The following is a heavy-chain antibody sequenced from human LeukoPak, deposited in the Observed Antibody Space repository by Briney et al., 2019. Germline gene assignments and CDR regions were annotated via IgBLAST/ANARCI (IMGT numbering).Heavy chain of an antibody. D-gene: IGHD3-22*01. CDR1: GFTFSSYW. CDR2: IKQDGSEK. V-gene: IGHV3-7*01. CDR3: ARDRYGGYNDN. J-gene: IGHJ4*02. Sequence: GGSLRLSCAASGFTFSSYWMSWVRQAPGKGLEWVANIKQDGSEKYYVDSVKGRFTISRDNGKNSLYLQMNSLRAEDTAVYYCARDRYGGYNDNWGQGTLVIVSP.